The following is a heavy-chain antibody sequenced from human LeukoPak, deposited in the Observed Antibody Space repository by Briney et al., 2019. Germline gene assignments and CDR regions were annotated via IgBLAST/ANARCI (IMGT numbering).Heavy chain of an antibody. V-gene: IGHV1-69*04. CDR3: AGVVWDCSGGSCYSVSWFDP. J-gene: IGHJ5*02. Sequence: AASVKVSCKASGGTFSSYAISWVRQAPGQGLERMGRIIPIFGIANYAQKFQGRVTITADKSTSTAYMELSSLRSEDTAVYYCAGVVWDCSGGSCYSVSWFDPWGQGTLVTVSS. D-gene: IGHD2-15*01. CDR1: GGTFSSYA. CDR2: IIPIFGIA.